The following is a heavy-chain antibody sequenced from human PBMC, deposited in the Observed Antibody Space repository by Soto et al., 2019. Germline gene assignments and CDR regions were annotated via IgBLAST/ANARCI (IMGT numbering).Heavy chain of an antibody. CDR3: ARRYGDPSSSAGFDY. CDR1: GYAFTSYS. V-gene: IGHV1-18*01. Sequence: QVQLVQSGTEVKKSGASVKVSCKASGYAFTSYSVSWVRQAPGQGLEWMGSISTYSGKTNYVQSLQGRVTMTTDTPTTTAYLDLRSLRPDDTAIYYCARRYGDPSSSAGFDYWGQGTLVTVSS. CDR2: ISTYSGKT. J-gene: IGHJ4*02. D-gene: IGHD2-21*02.